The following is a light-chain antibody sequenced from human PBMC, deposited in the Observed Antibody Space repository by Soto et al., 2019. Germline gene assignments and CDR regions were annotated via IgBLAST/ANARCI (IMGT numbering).Light chain of an antibody. J-gene: IGKJ5*01. CDR3: QQSHSTPIT. Sequence: DIQMTQSPSSLSASVGDRVTITCRASQSISNYLNWYQQKPGKPPKVLIYAASSLQSGVPSRFSGSGSGTDFTLTITSLQREDFATYYCQQSHSTPITFGQGTRLDIK. CDR1: QSISNY. CDR2: AAS. V-gene: IGKV1-39*01.